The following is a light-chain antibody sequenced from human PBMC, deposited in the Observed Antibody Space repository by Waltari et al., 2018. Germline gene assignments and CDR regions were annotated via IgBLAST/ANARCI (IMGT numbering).Light chain of an antibody. CDR2: LGS. J-gene: IGKJ3*01. CDR3: MQGRQSPLT. V-gene: IGKV2-28*01. Sequence: DVVMTQSPLSLPVIPGEPASVSCRSSRSLLHTDGNTYLDWFLQKPGQSPQLLIYLGSVRASGVPDRFSGSGSGTNFTLKISRVEAEDVGVYYCMQGRQSPLTFGPGTKVDIK. CDR1: RSLLHTDGNTY.